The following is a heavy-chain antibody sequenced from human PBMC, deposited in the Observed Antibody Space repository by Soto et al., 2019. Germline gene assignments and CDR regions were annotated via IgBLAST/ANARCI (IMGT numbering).Heavy chain of an antibody. CDR3: SRDNITMVRGFITNWFDP. Sequence: ETLSLTCTVSGGSVSSGSYYWSWIRQPPGKGLEWIGYIYYSGSTNYNPSLKSRVTISVDTSKNQFSLKLSSVTAADTAVYYCSRDNITMVRGFITNWFDPWGQGTMVTVSS. CDR1: GGSVSSGSYY. J-gene: IGHJ5*02. CDR2: IYYSGST. V-gene: IGHV4-61*01. D-gene: IGHD3-10*01.